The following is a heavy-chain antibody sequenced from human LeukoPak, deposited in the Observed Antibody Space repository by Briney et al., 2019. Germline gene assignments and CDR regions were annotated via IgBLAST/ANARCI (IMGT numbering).Heavy chain of an antibody. V-gene: IGHV4-34*01. Sequence: SETLSLTCTVSGGSISSYYWSWIRQPPGKGLEWIGEINHSGSTNYNPSLKSRVTISVDTSKNQFSLKLSSVTAADTAVYYCARGRVEWELLGYYYYYMDVWGKGTTVTVSS. D-gene: IGHD1-26*01. CDR1: GGSISSYY. J-gene: IGHJ6*03. CDR3: ARGRVEWELLGYYYYYMDV. CDR2: INHSGST.